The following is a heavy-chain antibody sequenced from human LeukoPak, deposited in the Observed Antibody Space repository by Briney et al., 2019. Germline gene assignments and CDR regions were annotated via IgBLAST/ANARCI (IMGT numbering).Heavy chain of an antibody. V-gene: IGHV1-2*02. CDR2: INPNSGGT. Sequence: GASVKVSCKASGYTFTGYYMHWVRQAPGQGLEWMGWINPNSGGTNYAQKFQGRVTMTRDTSISTAYMELSSLRSEDTAVYYCARGYPRWGSKSDYWGQGTLVTVSS. CDR3: ARGYPRWGSKSDY. J-gene: IGHJ4*02. D-gene: IGHD7-27*01. CDR1: GYTFTGYY.